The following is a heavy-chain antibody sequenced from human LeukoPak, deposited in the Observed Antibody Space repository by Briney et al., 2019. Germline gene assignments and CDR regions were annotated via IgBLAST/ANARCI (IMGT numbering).Heavy chain of an antibody. CDR1: GYTFTGYY. J-gene: IGHJ3*02. CDR3: ARNTPRFLDWNHAFDI. D-gene: IGHD3/OR15-3a*01. CDR2: INPNSGGT. V-gene: IGHV1-2*02. Sequence: ASVKVSCKASGYTFTGYYMHWVRQAPGQGLEWVGWINPNSGGTNYAQKFQGRVTMTRDTSISTAYMELSRLRSDDTAVYYCARNTPRFLDWNHAFDIWGQGTMVTVSS.